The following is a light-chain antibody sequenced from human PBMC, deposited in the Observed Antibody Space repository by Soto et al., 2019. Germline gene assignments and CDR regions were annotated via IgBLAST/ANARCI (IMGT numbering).Light chain of an antibody. CDR2: EAS. V-gene: IGKV1-5*03. Sequence: DIQMTQSPSTLSASVGDRVTITCRASQSINNWLAWYQQKPGKAPKLLIYEASSLLSGVPSRFSGSGSGTEFTLTISSLQPDDFADYYGQQYDSDSSTFGHGTKLDI. J-gene: IGKJ2*01. CDR3: QQYDSDSST. CDR1: QSINNW.